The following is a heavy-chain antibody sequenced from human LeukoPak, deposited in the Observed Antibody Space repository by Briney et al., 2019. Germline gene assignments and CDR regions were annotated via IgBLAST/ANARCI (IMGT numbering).Heavy chain of an antibody. D-gene: IGHD4-17*01. CDR2: ISYDGSNK. CDR1: GFTFSSYA. J-gene: IGHJ4*02. CDR3: ARTFDYGESDY. V-gene: IGHV3-30*04. Sequence: GGSLRLSCAASGFTFSSYAMHWVRQAPGKGLEWVAVISYDGSNKYYADSVKGRFTISRDNAKNSLYLQMNSLRAEDTAVYYCARTFDYGESDYWGQGTLVTVSS.